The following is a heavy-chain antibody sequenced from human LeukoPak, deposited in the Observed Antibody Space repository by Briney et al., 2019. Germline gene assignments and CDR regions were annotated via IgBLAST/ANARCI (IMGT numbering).Heavy chain of an antibody. J-gene: IGHJ4*02. CDR1: GFTFSSYA. Sequence: TGGSLRLSCAASGFTFSSYAMSWVRQAPGKGLEWVSGLSGNGIDTYYADSERGRFTISRDNSKNTLYLQMNSLRAEDTTVYYCAKGRGADDFWRGYFLSWGQGTLVTVSS. CDR2: LSGNGIDT. D-gene: IGHD3-3*01. V-gene: IGHV3-23*01. CDR3: AKGRGADDFWRGYFLS.